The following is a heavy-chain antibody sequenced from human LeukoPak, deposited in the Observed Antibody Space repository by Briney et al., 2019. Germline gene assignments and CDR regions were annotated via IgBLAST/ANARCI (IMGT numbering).Heavy chain of an antibody. CDR1: GFSFSSTW. D-gene: IGHD1-1*01. Sequence: GGSLRLSCVTSGFSFSSTWMTWVRQAPGKGLEWVANMGGDETQINYLDSVKGRFTISRDNAKNSLYLRLHSLRAEDTAIYYCVRDLSPVSDRNVWYDALDVWGQGTMVTVSS. J-gene: IGHJ3*01. V-gene: IGHV3-7*01. CDR3: VRDLSPVSDRNVWYDALDV. CDR2: MGGDETQI.